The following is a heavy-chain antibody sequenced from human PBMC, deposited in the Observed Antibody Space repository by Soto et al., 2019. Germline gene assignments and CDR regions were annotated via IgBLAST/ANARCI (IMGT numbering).Heavy chain of an antibody. CDR2: INYSGST. CDR1: GYSMRSSNF. D-gene: IGHD6-19*01. Sequence: SETLSLTCAVSGYSMRSSNFWGWIRQPPGKGLEWIGYINYSGSTYYNPSLKRRVTMSVDTSKNQFSLKLSSVTAVDTAVYYCARMPVATDYYYGMEVWGLGTTVTVSS. J-gene: IGHJ6*02. V-gene: IGHV4-28*01. CDR3: ARMPVATDYYYGMEV.